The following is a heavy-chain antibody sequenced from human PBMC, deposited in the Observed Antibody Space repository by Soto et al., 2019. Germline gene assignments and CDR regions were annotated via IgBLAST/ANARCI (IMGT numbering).Heavy chain of an antibody. CDR1: GGSISSTNW. CDR3: ARSVDP. J-gene: IGHJ5*02. V-gene: IGHV4-4*02. CDR2: IYYSGST. Sequence: SETLSLTCAVSGGSISSTNWWSWVRQPPGKGLEWIGYIYYSGSTYYNPSLKSRVTISVDKSKNQFSLKLSSVTAADTAVYYCARSVDPWGQGTLVTVSS.